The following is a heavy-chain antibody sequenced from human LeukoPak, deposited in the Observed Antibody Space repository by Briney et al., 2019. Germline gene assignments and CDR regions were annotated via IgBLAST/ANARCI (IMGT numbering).Heavy chain of an antibody. CDR3: ASRCSSGWRRGFDP. J-gene: IGHJ5*02. V-gene: IGHV1-69*01. D-gene: IGHD6-19*01. Sequence: SVKVSCKASGGTFSSYAISWVRQAPGQGLEWMGGIIPIFGTANYAQKFQGRVTITADESTSTAYMELSSLRSEDTAVYYCASRCSSGWRRGFDPWGQGTLVTVSS. CDR2: IIPIFGTA. CDR1: GGTFSSYA.